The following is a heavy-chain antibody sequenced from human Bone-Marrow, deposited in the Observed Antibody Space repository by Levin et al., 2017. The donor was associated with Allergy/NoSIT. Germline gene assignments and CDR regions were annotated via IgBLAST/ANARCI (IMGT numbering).Heavy chain of an antibody. CDR2: ISSNGGST. CDR1: GFTFSSYA. D-gene: IGHD4-17*01. CDR3: VKDQRPLRTLTPTVTDY. Sequence: GGSLRLSCSASGFTFSSYAMHWVRQAPGKGLEYVSAISSNGGSTYYADSVKGRFTISRDNSKNTLYLQMSSLRAEDTAVYYCVKDQRPLRTLTPTVTDYWGQGTLVTVSS. J-gene: IGHJ4*02. V-gene: IGHV3-64D*06.